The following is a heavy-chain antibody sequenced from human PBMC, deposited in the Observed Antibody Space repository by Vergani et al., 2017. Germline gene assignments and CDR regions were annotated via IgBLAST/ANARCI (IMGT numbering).Heavy chain of an antibody. CDR2: ISGSGGST. CDR3: AKGADYDILTGYGVGAFDI. CDR1: GFTFSDYY. J-gene: IGHJ3*02. Sequence: VQLVESGGGLVKPGGSLRLSCAASGFTFSDYYMSWVRQAPGKGLEWVSAISGSGGSTYYADSVKGRFTISRDNSKNTLYLQMNSLRAEDTAVYYCAKGADYDILTGYGVGAFDIWGQGTMVTVSS. D-gene: IGHD3-9*01. V-gene: IGHV3-23*04.